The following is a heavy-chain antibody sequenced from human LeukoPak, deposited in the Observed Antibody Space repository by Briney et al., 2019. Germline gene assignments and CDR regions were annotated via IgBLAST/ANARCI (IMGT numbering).Heavy chain of an antibody. V-gene: IGHV3-23*01. D-gene: IGHD4-17*01. CDR1: GFTLCSYA. Sequence: GGSLRLSRVASGFTLCSYAVSWVRPAPGRGLGCVSSIRGCGGNTYYADSVKDRFSISRDNSKTTVSLQMNSLRAEDTAGNYCAKGRGTAVTSAANYWGQGTRVTVSS. CDR2: IRGCGGNT. CDR3: AKGRGTAVTSAANY. J-gene: IGHJ4*02.